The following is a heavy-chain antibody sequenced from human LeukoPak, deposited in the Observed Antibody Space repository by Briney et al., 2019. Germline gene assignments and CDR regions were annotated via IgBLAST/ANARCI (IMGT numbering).Heavy chain of an antibody. CDR3: ARVDRSLWHAGFDY. CDR1: GYTFTSYY. V-gene: IGHV1-46*01. J-gene: IGHJ4*02. Sequence: VAPVKVSCKASGYTFTSYYLLWVRQAPGQGLEWMGIINPSGGSTSYAQKFQGRVTMTRDMSTSTVYMELSSLRSEDTAVYYCARVDRSLWHAGFDYWGQGTLVSVSS. D-gene: IGHD3-10*01. CDR2: INPSGGST.